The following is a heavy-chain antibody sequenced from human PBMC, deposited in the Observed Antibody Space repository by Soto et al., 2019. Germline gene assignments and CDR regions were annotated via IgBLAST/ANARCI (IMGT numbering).Heavy chain of an antibody. CDR2: ISYDGSNK. CDR1: GFTFSSYA. J-gene: IGHJ3*02. D-gene: IGHD4-17*01. V-gene: IGHV3-30-3*01. Sequence: QVQLVESGGGVVQPGRSLRLSCAASGFTFSSYAMHWVRQAPGKGLEWVAVISYDGSNKYYADSVKGRFTISRDNSKNTLYLHMNSLRAEDTAVYYCAREDYGGNSDAFDIWGQGTMVTVSS. CDR3: AREDYGGNSDAFDI.